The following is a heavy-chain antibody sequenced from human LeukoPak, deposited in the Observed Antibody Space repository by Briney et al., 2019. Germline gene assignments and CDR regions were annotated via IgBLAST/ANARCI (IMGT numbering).Heavy chain of an antibody. D-gene: IGHD1-26*01. Sequence: PSETLSLTCTVYGGSFSSYYWSWIRQPPGKGLEWIGSLYHSGNTYYNPSLKSRVTTSVDTSKNRFSLKLTSVTAADTAVYYCARELHSGSYYFDYWGQGTLVTVSS. J-gene: IGHJ4*02. CDR2: LYHSGNT. V-gene: IGHV4-59*12. CDR3: ARELHSGSYYFDY. CDR1: GGSFSSYY.